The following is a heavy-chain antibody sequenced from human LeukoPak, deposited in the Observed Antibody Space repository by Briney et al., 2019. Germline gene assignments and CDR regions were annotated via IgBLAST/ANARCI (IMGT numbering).Heavy chain of an antibody. CDR3: ARVLRSGNTGFAFDI. D-gene: IGHD3-3*01. V-gene: IGHV3-66*02. CDR1: GLTVNSIV. CDR2: IYPGGTT. J-gene: IGHJ3*02. Sequence: GGSLRLSCAASGLTVNSIVMTWVRLPSGKGLEWVSIIYPGGTTYSADSVKGRFTISGDDSRNTLFLQMNSLRPDDTAVYYCARVLRSGNTGFAFDIWGQGTMVTVSS.